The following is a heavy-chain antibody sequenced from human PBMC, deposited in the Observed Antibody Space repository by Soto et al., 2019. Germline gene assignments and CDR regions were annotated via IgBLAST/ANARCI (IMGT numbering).Heavy chain of an antibody. CDR3: ARGPYYDILTGYYWPDYYYMDV. Sequence: ASVKVSCKASGYTFTSYDINWVRQATGQGLEWMGWMNPNSGNTGYAQKFQGRVTMTRNTSISTACMELSSLRSEDTAVYYCARGPYYDILTGYYWPDYYYMDVWGKGTTVTVSS. V-gene: IGHV1-8*01. CDR1: GYTFTSYD. D-gene: IGHD3-9*01. J-gene: IGHJ6*03. CDR2: MNPNSGNT.